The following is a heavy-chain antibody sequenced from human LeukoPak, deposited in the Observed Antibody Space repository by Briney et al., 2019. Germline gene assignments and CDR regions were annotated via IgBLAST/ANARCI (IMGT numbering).Heavy chain of an antibody. Sequence: GGSLRLSCAASGFAFSSYWMHWVRHAPGKGPVWVSRINSDGSSTSYADSVKGRFTISRDNAKNTLYLQMNSLRAEDTAVYYCVRGWAERTGSSFYFDCWGQGTLVTVTS. CDR1: GFAFSSYW. V-gene: IGHV3-74*01. CDR2: INSDGSST. CDR3: VRGWAERTGSSFYFDC. D-gene: IGHD1-26*01. J-gene: IGHJ4*02.